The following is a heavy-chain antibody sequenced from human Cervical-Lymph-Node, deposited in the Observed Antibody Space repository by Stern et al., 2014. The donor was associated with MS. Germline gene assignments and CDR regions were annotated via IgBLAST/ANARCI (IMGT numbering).Heavy chain of an antibody. CDR1: GGTFSSYA. V-gene: IGHV1-69*06. D-gene: IGHD1-26*01. J-gene: IGHJ6*02. Sequence: VQLVQSGAEVKKPGASVKVSCKASGGTFSSYAINWVRQAPGQGLEWLGGIIPILGKPNYAQKFQGRVTITADKSPSQASMELSSLRSEDTAVYYCARGELKEGLVRGMDVWGQGTTVTVSS. CDR2: IIPILGKP. CDR3: ARGELKEGLVRGMDV.